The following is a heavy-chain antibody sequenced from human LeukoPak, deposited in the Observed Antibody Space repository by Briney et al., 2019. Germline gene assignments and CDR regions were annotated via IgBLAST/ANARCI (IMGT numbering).Heavy chain of an antibody. V-gene: IGHV3-21*01. CDR1: GFTFSSYS. Sequence: GGSLRLSCAASGFTFSSYSMNWVRQAPGKGLEWVSSISSGSRYIYYADSVEGRFTISRDNAKNSLYLQMNSLRAEDTAVYYCARDLNLRDSPDYWGQGTLVTVSS. D-gene: IGHD3-22*01. CDR2: ISSGSRYI. J-gene: IGHJ4*02. CDR3: ARDLNLRDSPDY.